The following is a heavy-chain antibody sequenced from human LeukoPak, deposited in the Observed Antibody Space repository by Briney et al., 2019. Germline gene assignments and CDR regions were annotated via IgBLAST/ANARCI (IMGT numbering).Heavy chain of an antibody. J-gene: IGHJ4*02. CDR2: IKSKTDGGTT. CDR1: GFTFSNAW. Sequence: GGSLRLSCAASGFTFSNAWMNWVRQAPGKGLEWVGRIKSKTDGGTTDYAAPVKGRFTISRDDSKNRLYLQMNSLKTRDTAVYYCSTTYYYDSSEGYWGQGTLVTVSS. V-gene: IGHV3-15*07. CDR3: STTYYYDSSEGY. D-gene: IGHD3-22*01.